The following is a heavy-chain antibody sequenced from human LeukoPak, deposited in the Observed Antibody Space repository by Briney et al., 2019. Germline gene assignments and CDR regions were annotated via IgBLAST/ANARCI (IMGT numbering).Heavy chain of an antibody. J-gene: IGHJ4*02. CDR1: GFPFSSYS. V-gene: IGHV3-21*01. Sequence: GGSLRLSCAASGFPFSSYSINWVRQAPRRGLEWVSSISSSSCYLYYADSLKGRFTISRDNAKNSLYLQMNSLRVEDTAVYYCANHFACGSTSCPPFDSWGQGTLVTVSS. D-gene: IGHD2-2*01. CDR3: ANHFACGSTSCPPFDS. CDR2: ISSSSCYL.